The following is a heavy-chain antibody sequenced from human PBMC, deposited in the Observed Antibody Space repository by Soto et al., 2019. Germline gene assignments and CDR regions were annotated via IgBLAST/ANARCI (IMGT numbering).Heavy chain of an antibody. CDR1: GYTFTSYG. V-gene: IGHV1-18*01. D-gene: IGHD3-3*01. CDR3: ARSATGTYYDFWSGYYTRFDP. J-gene: IGHJ5*02. Sequence: ASVKVSCKASGYTFTSYGISWVRQAPGQRLEWMGWISAYNGNTNYAQKLQGRVTMTTDTSTSTAYMELRSLRSDDTAVYYCARSATGTYYDFWSGYYTRFDPWGQGTLVTVSS. CDR2: ISAYNGNT.